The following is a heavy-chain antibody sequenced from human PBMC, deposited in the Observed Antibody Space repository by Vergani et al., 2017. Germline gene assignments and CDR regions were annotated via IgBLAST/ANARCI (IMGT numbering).Heavy chain of an antibody. D-gene: IGHD3-16*02. J-gene: IGHJ5*02. CDR1: GFTVSSNY. Sequence: EVQLVESGGGLVQPGGSLRLSCAASGFTVSSNYMSWVRQAPGKGLEWVSVIYSGGSTYYADSVKGRFTISRDNSKNTLYLQMSSLRAEDTAVYYCVKGPYDYVWGSYRPYNXFDPWGQGTLVTVSS. V-gene: IGHV3-66*01. CDR3: VKGPYDYVWGSYRPYNXFDP. CDR2: IYSGGST.